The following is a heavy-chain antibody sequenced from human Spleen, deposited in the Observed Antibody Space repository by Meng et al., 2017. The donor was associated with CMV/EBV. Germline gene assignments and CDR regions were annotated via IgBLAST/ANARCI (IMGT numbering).Heavy chain of an antibody. CDR1: GYSFTSYG. D-gene: IGHD5-18*01. V-gene: IGHV1-18*01. CDR3: ARDRGYSSDWDLHYNYYGIDV. Sequence: ASVKVFCNASGYSFTSYGVSWVRQAPGQGLEWMGWISTYNGKTNYAQKFQDRVTMTTETSTSTAYMELRSLRSDDTAVYYCARDRGYSSDWDLHYNYYGIDVWGQGTTVTVSS. CDR2: ISTYNGKT. J-gene: IGHJ6*02.